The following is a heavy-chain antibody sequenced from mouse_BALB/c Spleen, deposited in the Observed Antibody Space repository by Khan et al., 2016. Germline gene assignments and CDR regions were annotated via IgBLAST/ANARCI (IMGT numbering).Heavy chain of an antibody. D-gene: IGHD1-1*01. CDR1: GFTFSSYA. V-gene: IGHV5-6-5*01. Sequence: EVELVESGGGLVKPGGSLKLSCAASGFTFSSYAMSWVRQTPEKRLEWVASISSGGNTFYPDSLMGRFTISRDNARNILYLQMSSLRSEDTAMYYCTRGVTTVVDYFDYWGQGTTLTVSS. CDR2: ISSGGNT. CDR3: TRGVTTVVDYFDY. J-gene: IGHJ2*01.